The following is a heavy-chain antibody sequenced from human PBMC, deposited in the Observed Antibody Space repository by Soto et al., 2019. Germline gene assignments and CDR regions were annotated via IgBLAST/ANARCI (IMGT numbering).Heavy chain of an antibody. CDR1: GASISRGHYY. Sequence: QVQLQESGPGLVKPSQTLSLTCSVSGASISRGHYYWSWIRQLPGKGLEWIGYIYTSGTTFYNPSLKSRVTISIDTSKNRFSLNLTSVTAADTALYYCAREVVAITIFIDYWGQGTLVTVSS. D-gene: IGHD5-12*01. CDR2: IYTSGTT. J-gene: IGHJ4*02. CDR3: AREVVAITIFIDY. V-gene: IGHV4-31*02.